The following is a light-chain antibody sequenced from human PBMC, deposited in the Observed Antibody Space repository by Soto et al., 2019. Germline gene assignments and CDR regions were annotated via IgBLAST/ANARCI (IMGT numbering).Light chain of an antibody. Sequence: GDRVTITCRASQSINNWLAWYQQKPGKAPKLLIYDASSLESGVPSRFSGSGSGTEFTLTISSLQPDDFATYYCQQYNSYSGTFGQGTKVDIK. CDR2: DAS. CDR1: QSINNW. J-gene: IGKJ1*01. V-gene: IGKV1-5*01. CDR3: QQYNSYSGT.